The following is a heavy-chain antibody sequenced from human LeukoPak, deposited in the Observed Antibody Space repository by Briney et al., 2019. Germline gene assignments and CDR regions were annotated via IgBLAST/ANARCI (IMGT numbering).Heavy chain of an antibody. J-gene: IGHJ4*02. Sequence: LSLSCTAYGFTFGDNLMSWLRQGQGQGLKWLGFTCSGATKYAATFKGRVTMSRDDSTSIAYLQMSSLTSEDTAVYYCSRGSGWLSVYWGQGTLVTVSS. CDR2: TCSGAT. D-gene: IGHD6-19*01. CDR3: SRGSGWLSVY. V-gene: IGHV3-49*03. CDR1: GFTFGDNL.